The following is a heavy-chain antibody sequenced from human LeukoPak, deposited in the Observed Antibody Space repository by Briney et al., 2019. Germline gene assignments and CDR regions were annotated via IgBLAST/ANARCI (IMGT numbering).Heavy chain of an antibody. V-gene: IGHV4-59*08. Sequence: SETLSLTCSVSGGSISSYYWSWIRQPPGKGLEWIGYIYYSGSTNYNPSLKSRVTMSVDTSKNQFSLKLSSVTAADTAVYYCARLPPYGDYSLDYWGQGTLVIVSS. J-gene: IGHJ4*02. CDR1: GGSISSYY. CDR3: ARLPPYGDYSLDY. D-gene: IGHD4-17*01. CDR2: IYYSGST.